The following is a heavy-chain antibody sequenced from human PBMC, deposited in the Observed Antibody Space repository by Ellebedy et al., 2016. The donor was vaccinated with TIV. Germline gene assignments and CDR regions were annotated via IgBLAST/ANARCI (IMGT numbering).Heavy chain of an antibody. D-gene: IGHD2-2*02. V-gene: IGHV4-34*01. CDR1: GGSFSGYY. J-gene: IGHJ5*02. Sequence: GSLRLXXAVYGGSFSGYYWSWIRQPPGKGLEWIGEINHSGSTNYNPSLKSRVTISVDTSKNQFSLKLSSVTAADTAVYYCARDAAPHCSSTSCYTSEDWFNPWGQGTLVTVSS. CDR2: INHSGST. CDR3: ARDAAPHCSSTSCYTSEDWFNP.